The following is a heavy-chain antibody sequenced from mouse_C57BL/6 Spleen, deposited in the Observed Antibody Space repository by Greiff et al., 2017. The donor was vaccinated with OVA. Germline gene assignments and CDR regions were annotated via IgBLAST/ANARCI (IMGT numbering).Heavy chain of an antibody. V-gene: IGHV1-18*01. CDR3: ARSYYYGSSYVWYFDV. J-gene: IGHJ1*03. CDR2: INPNNGGT. CDR1: GYTFTDYN. Sequence: EVQLQESGPELVKPGASVKIPCKASGYTFTDYNMDWVKQSHGKSLEWIGDINPNNGGTIYNQKFKGKATLTVDKSSSTAYMELRSLTSEDTAVYYCARSYYYGSSYVWYFDVWGTGTTVTVSS. D-gene: IGHD1-1*01.